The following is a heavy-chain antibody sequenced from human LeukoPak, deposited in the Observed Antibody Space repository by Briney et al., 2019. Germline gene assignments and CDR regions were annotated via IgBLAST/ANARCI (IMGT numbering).Heavy chain of an antibody. V-gene: IGHV3-23*01. D-gene: IGHD4/OR15-4a*01. J-gene: IGHJ4*02. Sequence: PGGSLRLSCAAPGFRFSHYAISWVRQAPGKGLEWVSGISENGDNTYYADSVKGRFTISRDNSRDTLYLQMNSLRGEDTAVYYCAQGLYYFDYWGQGTLVTVSS. CDR1: GFRFSHYA. CDR3: AQGLYYFDY. CDR2: ISENGDNT.